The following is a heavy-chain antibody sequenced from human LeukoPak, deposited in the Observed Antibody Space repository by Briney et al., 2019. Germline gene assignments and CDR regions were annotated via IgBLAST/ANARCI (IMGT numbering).Heavy chain of an antibody. V-gene: IGHV4-59*08. CDR2: IYYSGST. D-gene: IGHD1-26*01. CDR3: AAPSGSYPGRPIDY. CDR1: GESISGFY. J-gene: IGHJ4*02. Sequence: SETLSLTCTVSGESISGFYWTWIRQPPGKGLEWIGYIYYSGSTNYNPSLKSRVTISVDTSKNQFSLKLSSVTAADTAVYYCAAPSGSYPGRPIDYWGQGTLVTVSS.